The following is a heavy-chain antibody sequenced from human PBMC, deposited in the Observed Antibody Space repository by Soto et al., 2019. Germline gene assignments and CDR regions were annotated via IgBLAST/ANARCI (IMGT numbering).Heavy chain of an antibody. J-gene: IGHJ5*02. D-gene: IGHD1-1*01. V-gene: IGHV3-74*01. Sequence: PGGSLRLSCAASGFTFSSDWMHWVRQAPGKGLVWVSRINSDGSSTSYADSVKGRFTISRDNAKNTLYLQMNSLRAEDTAVYYCARSAGTLLVGGRDLDPWGQGTLVTVSS. CDR2: INSDGSST. CDR3: ARSAGTLLVGGRDLDP. CDR1: GFTFSSDW.